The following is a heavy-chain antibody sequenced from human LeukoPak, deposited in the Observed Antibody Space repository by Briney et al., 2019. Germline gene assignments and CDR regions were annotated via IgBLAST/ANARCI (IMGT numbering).Heavy chain of an antibody. CDR1: GGSTSSYY. D-gene: IGHD2-2*02. CDR2: IYTSGST. V-gene: IGHV4-4*07. Sequence: SETLSLTCTVSGGSTSSYYWSWIRQPAGKGLEWIGRIYTSGSTNYNPSLKSRVTISVDTSKNQFSLKLSSVTAADTAVYYCARETHYCSSTSCYTLFDYWGQGTLVTASS. J-gene: IGHJ4*02. CDR3: ARETHYCSSTSCYTLFDY.